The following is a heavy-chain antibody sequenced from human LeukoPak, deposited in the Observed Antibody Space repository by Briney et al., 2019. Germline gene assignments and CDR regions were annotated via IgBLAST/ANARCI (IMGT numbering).Heavy chain of an antibody. CDR3: TTTVRVVPAPAP. V-gene: IGHV3-15*01. CDR1: GFTFSNAW. Sequence: GGSLRLSCAASGFTFSNAWMSWVRQAPGKGLEWVGRIKSKTDGGTTDYAAPVKGRFTISRDDSKNTLYLQMNSLKTEDTAVYYCTTTVRVVPAPAPWGRGTLVTVSS. D-gene: IGHD2-2*01. CDR2: IKSKTDGGTT. J-gene: IGHJ5*02.